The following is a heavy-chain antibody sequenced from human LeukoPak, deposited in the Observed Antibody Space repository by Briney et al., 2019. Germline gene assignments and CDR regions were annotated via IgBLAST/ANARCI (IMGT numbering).Heavy chain of an antibody. D-gene: IGHD3-9*01. Sequence: PGGSLRLSCAASGFTFSSYAMHWVRQAPGKGLEWVAVISYDGSNKYYADSVKGRFTISRDNSKNTLYLQMNSLRAEDTAVYYCARGYGILTGYYFDYCGQGTLVTVSS. J-gene: IGHJ4*02. CDR2: ISYDGSNK. V-gene: IGHV3-30-3*01. CDR1: GFTFSSYA. CDR3: ARGYGILTGYYFDY.